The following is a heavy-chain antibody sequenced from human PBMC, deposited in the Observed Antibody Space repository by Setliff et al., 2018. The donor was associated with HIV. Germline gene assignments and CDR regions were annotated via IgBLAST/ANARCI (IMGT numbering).Heavy chain of an antibody. CDR3: ALVGGITVPPDGFDI. J-gene: IGHJ3*02. V-gene: IGHV3-74*01. CDR1: GFTFNNYW. D-gene: IGHD3-22*01. Sequence: PGESLKISCAASGFTFNNYWTNWVRQVPGKGLVWVARISPDGRSTTHADAVKGRFTISRDNAKNTLYLHMNSLRAEDTSVYHCALVGGITVPPDGFDIWGQGTMVTVSS. CDR2: ISPDGRST.